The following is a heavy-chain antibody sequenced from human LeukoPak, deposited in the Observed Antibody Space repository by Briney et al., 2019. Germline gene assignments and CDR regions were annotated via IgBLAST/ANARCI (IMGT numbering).Heavy chain of an antibody. CDR2: IWYDGSSK. V-gene: IGHV3-33*06. CDR3: AKDSRWLQLDY. CDR1: GFTFSSYG. Sequence: TGGSLRLSCAASGFTFSSYGMHWVRQAPGKGLEWVAVIWYDGSSKYYADSVKGRFTISRDNSKNTLYLQMNSLRAEDTAVYYCAKDSRWLQLDYWGQGTLVTVSS. D-gene: IGHD5-24*01. J-gene: IGHJ4*02.